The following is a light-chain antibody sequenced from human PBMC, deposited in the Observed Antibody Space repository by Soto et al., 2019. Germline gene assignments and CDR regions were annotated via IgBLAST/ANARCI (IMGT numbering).Light chain of an antibody. V-gene: IGKV1-27*01. CDR2: SAS. J-gene: IGKJ1*01. CDR1: QGINNC. Sequence: DIQMTQSPSSLSASVGDRVTITCRASQGINNCLAWSQQKPGKVPKVMIYSASTLQSGLPSRFGGSGSGTDFTLNISSLQPENVAAYYCLKYNSAPRTFGQGTRVEIK. CDR3: LKYNSAPRT.